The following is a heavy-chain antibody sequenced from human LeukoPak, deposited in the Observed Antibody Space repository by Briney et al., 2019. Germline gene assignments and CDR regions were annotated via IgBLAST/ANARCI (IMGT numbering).Heavy chain of an antibody. CDR2: IYYSGST. CDR3: ARGGGYNGRGLDY. D-gene: IGHD5-24*01. CDR1: GGSIGSSY. J-gene: IGHJ4*02. Sequence: SETLSLTCTVSGGSIGSSYWSCIRQPPGKGLEWIGYIYYSGSTNYNPSLKSRVTISVDTSKNQFSLRLSSVTAADTAVYHCARGGGYNGRGLDYWGQGTLVTVSS. V-gene: IGHV4-59*01.